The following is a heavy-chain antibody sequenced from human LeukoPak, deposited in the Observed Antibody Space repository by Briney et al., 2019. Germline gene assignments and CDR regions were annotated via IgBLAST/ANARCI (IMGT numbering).Heavy chain of an antibody. Sequence: PGGSLRLSCAASGFTFTGYGMTWVRQAPGKRLEWVANIKDDGSEKYYVDSVKGRFTISRDNAKNSLYLQMNSLGVEDTAVYYCARSVAAAGSLSYWGQGTLVTASS. J-gene: IGHJ4*02. D-gene: IGHD6-13*01. V-gene: IGHV3-7*01. CDR1: GFTFTGYG. CDR3: ARSVAAAGSLSY. CDR2: IKDDGSEK.